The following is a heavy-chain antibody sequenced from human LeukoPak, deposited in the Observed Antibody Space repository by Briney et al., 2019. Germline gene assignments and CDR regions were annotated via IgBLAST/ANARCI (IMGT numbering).Heavy chain of an antibody. CDR3: VKERAYGSGSYGFDY. CDR2: ISSSSSYI. V-gene: IGHV3-21*01. Sequence: GGSLRLSCAASGFTFSSYSMNWVRQAPGKGLEWVSSISSSSSYIYYADSVKGRFTISRDNAKNSLYLQMNSLRVEDTAVYYCVKERAYGSGSYGFDYWGQGTLVTVSS. D-gene: IGHD3-10*01. J-gene: IGHJ4*02. CDR1: GFTFSSYS.